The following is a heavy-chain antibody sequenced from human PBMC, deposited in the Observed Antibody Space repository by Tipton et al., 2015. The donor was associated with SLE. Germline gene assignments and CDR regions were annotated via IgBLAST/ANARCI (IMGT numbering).Heavy chain of an antibody. CDR3: ARASTVKNFDY. CDR1: GISVSNEY. CDR2: IKQDGSEK. J-gene: IGHJ4*02. Sequence: SLRLSCEASGISVSNEYMSWVRQAPGKGLEWVANIKQDGSEKYYVDSVKGRFTISRDNAKNSLYLQMNSLRAEDTAVYYCARASTVKNFDYWGQGTLVTVSS. D-gene: IGHD4-17*01. V-gene: IGHV3-7*01.